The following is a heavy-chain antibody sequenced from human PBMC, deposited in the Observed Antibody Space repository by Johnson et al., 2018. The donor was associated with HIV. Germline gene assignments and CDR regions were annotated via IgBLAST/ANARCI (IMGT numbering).Heavy chain of an antibody. CDR1: GLSVSGTY. J-gene: IGHJ3*01. CDR2: IYGGDRT. V-gene: IGHV3-66*02. CDR3: AKHMWGFRYTGYDRDVFDV. Sequence: VQLVESGGGLVQPGGSLRLSCATSGLSVSGTYMSWVRQAPGKGLEWVSVIYGGDRTYYADSVKGRFTIPRDNSKNTLYLQMNSLRTEDTAVYYCAKHMWGFRYTGYDRDVFDVWGQGTMVTVSS. D-gene: IGHD5-12*01.